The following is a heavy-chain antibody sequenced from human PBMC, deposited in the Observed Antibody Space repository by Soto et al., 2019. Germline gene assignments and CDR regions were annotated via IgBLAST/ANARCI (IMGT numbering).Heavy chain of an antibody. D-gene: IGHD6-19*01. J-gene: IGHJ6*02. CDR2: IWYDGSNK. CDR1: VFTFSSYV. V-gene: IGHV3-33*01. Sequence: LXLSCAASVFTFSSYVMHWVRQAPGKGLEWVAVIWYDGSNKYYADSVKGRFTISRDNSKNTLYLQMNSLRAEDTAVYYCASPLDSSRYGMDVWGQGTTVTVSS. CDR3: ASPLDSSRYGMDV.